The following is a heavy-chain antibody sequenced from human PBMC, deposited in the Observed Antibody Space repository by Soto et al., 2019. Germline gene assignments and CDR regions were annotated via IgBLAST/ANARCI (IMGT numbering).Heavy chain of an antibody. D-gene: IGHD3-10*01. CDR1: VFTFSSYG. CDR3: ARYPYGSGSSYGAHNWFDP. Sequence: GSLRLSCTESVFTFSSYGMHWLRQGPVEVLERVSYISSGGSARYYADSVKGRFTISRDNAKNSLYLQMNSLRAEDTALYYCARYPYGSGSSYGAHNWFDPWGQGTLVTVSS. J-gene: IGHJ5*02. V-gene: IGHV3-48*04. CDR2: ISSGGSAR.